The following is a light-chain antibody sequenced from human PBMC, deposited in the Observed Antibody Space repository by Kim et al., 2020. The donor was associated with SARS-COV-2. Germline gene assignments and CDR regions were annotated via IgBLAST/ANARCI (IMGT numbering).Light chain of an antibody. CDR2: DAT. V-gene: IGKV3-11*01. CDR1: QSISSF. Sequence: PGERATLSCRASQSISSFLAWYQQKPGQAPRLLIHDATTRATGIPARFSGSGSGTDFTLTISSLEPEDFAVYYCQQRDSWPLTFGGGTKVDIK. CDR3: QQRDSWPLT. J-gene: IGKJ4*01.